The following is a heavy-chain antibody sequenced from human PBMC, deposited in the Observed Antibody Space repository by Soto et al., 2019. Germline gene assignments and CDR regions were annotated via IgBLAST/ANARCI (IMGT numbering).Heavy chain of an antibody. CDR3: ARGYYGSGSYEDYYYYGMDV. D-gene: IGHD3-10*01. Sequence: GGSLRLSCAASGFTFSSYGMHWVRQAPGKGLEWVAVIWYDGSNKYYADSVKGRFTISRDNSKNTLYLQMNSLRAEDTAVYYCARGYYGSGSYEDYYYYGMDVWGQGTTVTVSS. CDR1: GFTFSSYG. V-gene: IGHV3-33*01. CDR2: IWYDGSNK. J-gene: IGHJ6*02.